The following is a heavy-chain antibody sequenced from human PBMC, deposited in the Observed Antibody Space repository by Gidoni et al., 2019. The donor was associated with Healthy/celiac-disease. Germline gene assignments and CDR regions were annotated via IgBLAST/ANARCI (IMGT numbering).Heavy chain of an antibody. CDR3: TSLIFGVVMEGDY. Sequence: EVQLVESGGGLVKPGGSLRLSCAASGFTFSNAWMSWVRQAPGKGLEWVGRIKSKTDGGTTDYAAPVRGRFTISRDDSKHTLYLQMNSLKTEDTAVYYCTSLIFGVVMEGDYWGQGTLVTVSS. CDR1: GFTFSNAW. CDR2: IKSKTDGGTT. D-gene: IGHD3-3*01. V-gene: IGHV3-15*01. J-gene: IGHJ4*02.